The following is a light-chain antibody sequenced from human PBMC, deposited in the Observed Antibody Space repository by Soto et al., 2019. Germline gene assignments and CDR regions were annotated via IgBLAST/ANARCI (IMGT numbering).Light chain of an antibody. CDR3: CSYAGSSTWV. Sequence: HSALTQPASVSGSPGQSITISCTGTSSDVGSYNLVSWYQHHPGKAPKLMIYEGSKRPSGVSNRFSGSKSGNTASLTISGLQAEDEADYYCCSYAGSSTWVFGGGTQLTVL. J-gene: IGLJ3*02. CDR2: EGS. CDR1: SSDVGSYNL. V-gene: IGLV2-23*01.